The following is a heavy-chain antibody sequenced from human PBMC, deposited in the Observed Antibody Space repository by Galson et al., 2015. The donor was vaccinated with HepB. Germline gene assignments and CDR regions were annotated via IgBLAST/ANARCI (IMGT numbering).Heavy chain of an antibody. Sequence: SLRLSCAASGFTFSSYAMNWVRQAPGKGLEWVSFISASGDSTYYADSVKGRFTITRDNSKNTLYLQLNSLRAEDTAVYYCAKDNVFAVFGVLIPYFFDHWGQGTLVTVSS. CDR3: AKDNVFAVFGVLIPYFFDH. CDR1: GFTFSSYA. V-gene: IGHV3-23*01. D-gene: IGHD3-3*01. J-gene: IGHJ4*02. CDR2: ISASGDST.